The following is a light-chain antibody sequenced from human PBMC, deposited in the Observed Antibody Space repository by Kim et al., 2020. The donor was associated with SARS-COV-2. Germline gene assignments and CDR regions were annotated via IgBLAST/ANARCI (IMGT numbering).Light chain of an antibody. J-gene: IGKJ4*01. CDR1: QGISSY. V-gene: IGKV1-8*01. Sequence: AIRMTQSPSSFSASTGDRVTITCRASQGISSYLAWYQQKPGKAPKLLIYAASTLQSGVPSRFSGSGSGTDFTLTISCLQSEDFATYYCQQYYSYFLTFGGGTKVDIK. CDR3: QQYYSYFLT. CDR2: AAS.